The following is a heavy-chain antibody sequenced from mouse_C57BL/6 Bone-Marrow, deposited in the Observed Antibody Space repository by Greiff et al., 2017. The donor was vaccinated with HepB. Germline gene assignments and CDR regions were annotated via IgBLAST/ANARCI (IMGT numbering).Heavy chain of an antibody. V-gene: IGHV2-2*01. CDR1: GFSLTSYG. J-gene: IGHJ3*01. D-gene: IGHD2-4*01. CDR2: IWSGGST. Sequence: VMLVESGLGLVQPSQSLSITCTVSGFSLTSYGVHWVRQSPGKGLEWLGVIWSGGSTDYNAAFISRLSISKDNSKSQVFFKMNSRQADDTAIYYCARNYDYDPLFAYWGQGTLVTVSA. CDR3: ARNYDYDPLFAY.